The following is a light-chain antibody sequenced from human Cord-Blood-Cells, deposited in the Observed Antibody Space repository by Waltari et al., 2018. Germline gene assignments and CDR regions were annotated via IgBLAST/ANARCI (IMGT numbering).Light chain of an antibody. Sequence: IVMTQTPLSLSVTPGQPASISCKSSQSLLHSDGKTYLYWYLQKPGQSPQLLIYAVSSRFSGVPDRFSGSGSGTDFTLKISRVEAEDVGVYYCMQGIHLPLTFGGGTKVEIK. CDR2: AVS. V-gene: IGKV2-29*02. CDR3: MQGIHLPLT. J-gene: IGKJ4*01. CDR1: QSLLHSDGKTY.